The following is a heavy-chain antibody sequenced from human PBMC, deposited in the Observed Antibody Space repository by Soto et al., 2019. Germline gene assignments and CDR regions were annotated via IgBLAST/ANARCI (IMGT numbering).Heavy chain of an antibody. CDR3: ARLWGERYYDSSGYRYYYYGMDV. CDR2: IYYSGST. Sequence: PSETRSLTCTVSDGSIRSYYSRWIRQPQGTGLEXISYIYYSGSTNYNPSLKSRVTISVDTSKNQFSLKLSSVTAADTAVYYCARLWGERYYDSSGYRYYYYGMDVWGQGTTVTGSS. J-gene: IGHJ6*02. CDR1: DGSIRSYY. V-gene: IGHV4-59*12. D-gene: IGHD3-22*01.